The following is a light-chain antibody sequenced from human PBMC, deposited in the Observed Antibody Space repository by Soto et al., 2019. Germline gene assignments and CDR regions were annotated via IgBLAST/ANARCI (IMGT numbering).Light chain of an antibody. J-gene: IGLJ2*01. V-gene: IGLV2-8*01. CDR1: SSDVGGYNF. CDR2: EVS. Sequence: QSALTQPPSTSGSPGQSVTISCTGTSSDVGGYNFVSWYQQHPGKAPKLIIYEVSRRPSGVPDRFSGSKSGNTASLTVYGLQAEDEADYHYSSYAGSNTLAFGGGTKVTVL. CDR3: SSYAGSNTLA.